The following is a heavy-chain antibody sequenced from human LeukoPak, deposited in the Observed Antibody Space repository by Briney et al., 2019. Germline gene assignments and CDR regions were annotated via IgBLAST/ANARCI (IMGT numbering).Heavy chain of an antibody. Sequence: GGSLRLSGAAPGFTFSSYAISWVGQAPGKGLEWVSAISGSGGSTYYADSVKGRFTISRDNSKNTLYLQMNSLRAEDTAVYYCAKLVGGNSNWFDPWGQGTLVTVS. J-gene: IGHJ5*02. CDR1: GFTFSSYA. CDR2: ISGSGGST. V-gene: IGHV3-23*01. D-gene: IGHD3-16*01. CDR3: AKLVGGNSNWFDP.